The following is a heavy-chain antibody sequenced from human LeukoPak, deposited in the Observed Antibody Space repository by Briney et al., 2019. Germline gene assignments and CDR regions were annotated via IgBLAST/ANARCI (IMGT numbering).Heavy chain of an antibody. D-gene: IGHD3-22*01. J-gene: IGHJ3*02. CDR2: FDPEDGET. CDR3: ARVTEGSMIVVVTGSAFDI. Sequence: ASVKVSCKVSGYTLTELSMHWVRQAPGKGLEWMGGFDPEDGETIYAQKLQGRVTMTTDTSTSTAYMELRSLRSDDTAVYYCARVTEGSMIVVVTGSAFDIWGQGTMVTVSS. CDR1: GYTLTELS. V-gene: IGHV1-24*01.